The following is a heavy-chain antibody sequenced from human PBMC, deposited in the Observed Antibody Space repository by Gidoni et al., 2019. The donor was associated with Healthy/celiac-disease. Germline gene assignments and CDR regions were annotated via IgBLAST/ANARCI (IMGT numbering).Heavy chain of an antibody. V-gene: IGHV3-21*01. Sequence: EVQLVESGGGLVKPGGSLRLHWAAYGFTFSSYSMNWVRQAPGKGLEWVSSSSSSSSYIYYADSVKGRFTSSRDNAKNSLYLQMNSLRAEDTAVYYCATYGAAAGNVWGQGTLVTVSS. CDR1: GFTFSSYS. CDR3: ATYGAAAGNV. J-gene: IGHJ4*02. CDR2: SSSSSSYI. D-gene: IGHD6-13*01.